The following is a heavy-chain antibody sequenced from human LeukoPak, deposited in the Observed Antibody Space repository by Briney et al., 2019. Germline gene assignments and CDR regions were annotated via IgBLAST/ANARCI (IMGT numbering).Heavy chain of an antibody. CDR3: ARRDPTRSAYAMDV. D-gene: IGHD2-15*01. Sequence: GESLKISCKGAGYSFTSYWIAWVRQMPGKGLEWMGIIYPSDSDTRYSPSFQGQVTISADKSISTAYLQWSSLKASDTATYYCARRDPTRSAYAMDVWGQGTTVTVYS. J-gene: IGHJ6*02. CDR1: GYSFTSYW. CDR2: IYPSDSDT. V-gene: IGHV5-51*01.